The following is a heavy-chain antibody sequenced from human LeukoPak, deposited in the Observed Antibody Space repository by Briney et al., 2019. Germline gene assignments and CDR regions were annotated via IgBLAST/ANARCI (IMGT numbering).Heavy chain of an antibody. J-gene: IGHJ4*02. CDR1: GFTFSSYA. Sequence: GGSLRLSCAASGFTFSSYAMSWVRQAPGKGLEWVSGISGSGGSTYYADSVKGRFTISRDNSKNTLYLQMNSLRAEDTAVYYCAKDEGIRMGYFGYWGQGTLVTVSS. V-gene: IGHV3-23*01. CDR3: AKDEGIRMGYFGY. CDR2: ISGSGGST. D-gene: IGHD3-16*01.